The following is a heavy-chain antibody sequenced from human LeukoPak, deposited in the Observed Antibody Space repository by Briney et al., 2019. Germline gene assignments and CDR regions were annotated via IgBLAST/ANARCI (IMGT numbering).Heavy chain of an antibody. Sequence: PGGSLRLSCAVSGFTFTSYWMSWVRQAPGKGLEWVANINEDGSYKFHADSVKGRLTISRDNSKNSLYLQMSSLRADDTAVYYCARDATRGGDNDYWGQGTRVIVSP. CDR1: GFTFTSYW. J-gene: IGHJ4*02. CDR3: ARDATRGGDNDY. D-gene: IGHD2-21*02. V-gene: IGHV3-7*01. CDR2: INEDGSYK.